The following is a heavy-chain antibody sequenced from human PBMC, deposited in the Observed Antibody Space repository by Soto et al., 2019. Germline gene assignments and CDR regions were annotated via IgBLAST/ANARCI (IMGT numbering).Heavy chain of an antibody. J-gene: IGHJ4*02. D-gene: IGHD6-13*01. CDR3: ARDDSIAAAGTDY. CDR2: INAGNGNT. Sequence: GASVKVSCKASGYTFTSYAMHWVRQAPGQRLEWMGWINAGNGNTKYSQKFQGRVTITRDTSASTAYMELSSLRSEDTAVYYCARDDSIAAAGTDYWGQGTLVTVSS. V-gene: IGHV1-3*01. CDR1: GYTFTSYA.